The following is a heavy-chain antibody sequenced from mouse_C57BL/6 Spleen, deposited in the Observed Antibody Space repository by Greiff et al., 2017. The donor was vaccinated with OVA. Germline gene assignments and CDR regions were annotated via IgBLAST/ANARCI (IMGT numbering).Heavy chain of an antibody. CDR3: ARSGNWDEFAY. CDR1: GYTFTDYN. D-gene: IGHD4-1*01. J-gene: IGHJ3*01. CDR2: INPNNGGT. V-gene: IGHV1-18*01. Sequence: EVQLVESGPELVKPGASVKIPCKASGYTFTDYNMDWVKQSHGKSLEWIGDINPNNGGTIYNQKFKGKATLTVDKSSSTAYMELRSLTSEDTAVYYCARSGNWDEFAYWGQGTLVTVSA.